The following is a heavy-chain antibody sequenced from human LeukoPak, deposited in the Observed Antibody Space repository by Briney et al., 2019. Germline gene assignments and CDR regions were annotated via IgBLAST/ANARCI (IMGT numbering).Heavy chain of an antibody. CDR1: GFTFSSYS. D-gene: IGHD1-26*01. V-gene: IGHV3-21*01. CDR2: ISSSSSYI. J-gene: IGHJ4*02. CDR3: ARDLLRTPVYYFDY. Sequence: GGSLRLSCAASGFTFSSYSMNWVRQAPGKGLEWVSSISSSSSYIYYADSVKGRFTISRDNAKNSLYLQMNSLRAEDTAVYYCARDLLRTPVYYFDYWGQGTLVTVSS.